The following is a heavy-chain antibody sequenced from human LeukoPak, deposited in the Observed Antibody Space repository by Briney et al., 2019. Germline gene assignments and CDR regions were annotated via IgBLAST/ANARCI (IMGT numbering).Heavy chain of an antibody. V-gene: IGHV3-20*04. CDR1: GFTFDDYG. J-gene: IGHJ5*02. D-gene: IGHD3-10*01. CDR2: INWNGGST. CDR3: ASLDYYGSGSSQP. Sequence: GGSLRLSCAASGFTFDDYGMSWVRQAPGKGLEWVSGINWNGGSTGYADSVKGRFTISRDNAKNSLYLQMNNLRAEDTALYYCASLDYYGSGSSQPWGQGTLVTVSS.